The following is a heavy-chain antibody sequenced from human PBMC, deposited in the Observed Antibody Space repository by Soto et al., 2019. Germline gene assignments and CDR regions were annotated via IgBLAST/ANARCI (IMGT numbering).Heavy chain of an antibody. V-gene: IGHV3-7*03. D-gene: IGHD5-12*01. CDR3: ARDRGFEWISDYYGMDV. Sequence: PGGSLRLSCSASGFTFRSYWMSWVRQAPGKGLEWVANINRDGSDQYYVDSVKGRFTISRDNSKNTLYLQMNSLRAEDTAVYYCARDRGFEWISDYYGMDVWGQGTTVTVSS. CDR2: INRDGSDQ. J-gene: IGHJ6*02. CDR1: GFTFRSYW.